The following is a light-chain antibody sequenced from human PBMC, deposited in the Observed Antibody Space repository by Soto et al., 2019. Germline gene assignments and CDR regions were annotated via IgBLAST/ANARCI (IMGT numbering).Light chain of an antibody. J-gene: IGLJ1*01. CDR1: SSDLGSYDL. CDR3: SSYAGSGTFYV. CDR2: EVT. V-gene: IGLV2-23*02. Sequence: QSVLTQPVSVSGSPGQSITISCTGTSSDLGSYDLVSWYQQHPGKAPKLMVYEVTKRPSGVSNRFSGSKSGNTASLTISGLQAEDEADYSCSSYAGSGTFYVFGSGTKATV.